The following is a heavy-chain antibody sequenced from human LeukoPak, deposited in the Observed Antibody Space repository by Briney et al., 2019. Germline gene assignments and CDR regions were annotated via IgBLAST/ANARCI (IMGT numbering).Heavy chain of an antibody. V-gene: IGHV4-31*03. Sequence: SETLSHTCTVSGGSISSGGYYWSWIRQHPGKGLEWIGYIYYSGSTYYSPSLKSRVTISVDTSKNQFSLKLSSVTAADTAVYYCARERNYYGSGSYLILWGQGTLVTVSS. D-gene: IGHD3-10*01. CDR1: GGSISSGGYY. J-gene: IGHJ4*02. CDR3: ARERNYYGSGSYLIL. CDR2: IYYSGST.